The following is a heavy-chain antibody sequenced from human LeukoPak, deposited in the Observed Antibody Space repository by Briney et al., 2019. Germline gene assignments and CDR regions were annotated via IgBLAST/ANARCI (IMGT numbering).Heavy chain of an antibody. CDR1: GFTFNNYD. V-gene: IGHV3-33*01. J-gene: IGHJ4*02. D-gene: IGHD3-16*01. CDR3: ARDGLGAAFDY. CDR2: IWNDGSNK. Sequence: GGSLRLSCAASGFTFNNYDIYWVREAPGKGLEGVAVIWNDGSNKYYADSVKGRFTISRDNSKNTLYLQMNSLRAEDTAVYYCARDGLGAAFDYWGQGTLVTVSS.